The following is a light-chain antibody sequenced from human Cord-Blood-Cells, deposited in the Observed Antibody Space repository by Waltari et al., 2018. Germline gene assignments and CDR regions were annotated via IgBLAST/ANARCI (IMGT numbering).Light chain of an antibody. CDR1: SSDVGGYNY. J-gene: IGLJ1*01. CDR3: SSYTSSSISYV. CDR2: DDS. V-gene: IGLV2-14*01. Sequence: QSALTQPASVSGSPGQSITISCTGTSSDVGGYNYVSWYQQHPGKAPKLMIYDDSNRPSGVSNRFSGSKSGNTASLTISGLQAEDEADYYCSSYTSSSISYVFGTGTKVTVL.